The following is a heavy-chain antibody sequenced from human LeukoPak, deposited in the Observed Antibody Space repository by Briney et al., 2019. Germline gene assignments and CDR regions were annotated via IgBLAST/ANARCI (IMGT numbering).Heavy chain of an antibody. D-gene: IGHD5-18*01. CDR3: ARDQTGRGYSYGYYAY. CDR2: IIPIFGTA. Sequence: SVKVSCKASGGTFSSYAISWVRQAPGQGLEWMGRIIPIFGTANYGQKFQGRVTITTDESTSTAYMELSSLRSEDTAVYYCARDQTGRGYSYGYYAYWGQGTLVTVSS. V-gene: IGHV1-69*05. J-gene: IGHJ4*02. CDR1: GGTFSSYA.